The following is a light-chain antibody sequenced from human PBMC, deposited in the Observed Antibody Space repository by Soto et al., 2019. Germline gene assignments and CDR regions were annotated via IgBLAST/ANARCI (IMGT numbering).Light chain of an antibody. CDR1: NNDVGCFNF. CDR2: DVD. CDR3: SSYTSRSTVI. V-gene: IGLV2-14*01. J-gene: IGLJ2*01. Sequence: QSALTQPASVSGSPGQSITISCTGTNNDVGCFNFFSWYQQRPGNVPKLLIDDVDDRPSGVSNRFSGSRSANTASLTISGLQAEDEADYYCSSYTSRSTVIFGGGTKVTVL.